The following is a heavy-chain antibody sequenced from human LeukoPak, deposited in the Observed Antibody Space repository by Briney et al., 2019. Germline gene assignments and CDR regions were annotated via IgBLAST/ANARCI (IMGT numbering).Heavy chain of an antibody. CDR1: GYTFTTYA. CDR3: ARTDSPGDTFDI. CDR2: ISTYTGNT. D-gene: IGHD3-22*01. J-gene: IGHJ3*02. Sequence: ASAKVSCKASGYTFTTYAISWVRQAPGQGLEWMGWISTYTGNTNYAQRLQGRLTMTTDTSTTTAYMELRSLRSDDTAVYHCARTDSPGDTFDIWGQGTMVTVSS. V-gene: IGHV1-18*01.